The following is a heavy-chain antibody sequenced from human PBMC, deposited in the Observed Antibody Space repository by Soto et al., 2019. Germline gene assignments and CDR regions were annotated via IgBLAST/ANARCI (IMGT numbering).Heavy chain of an antibody. J-gene: IGHJ4*02. CDR3: ARSRISPPYFDY. Sequence: SGPTLVNPTQTLTLTCSFSGFSLSTSGMCVSWIRQPPGKALEWLALFDWDEDKYYSTSLKTRLTISKDTFQNQVVLTMTNMDPVDTATYFCARSRISPPYFDYWGQGILVTVSS. CDR2: FDWDEDK. CDR1: GFSLSTSGMC. V-gene: IGHV2-70*01.